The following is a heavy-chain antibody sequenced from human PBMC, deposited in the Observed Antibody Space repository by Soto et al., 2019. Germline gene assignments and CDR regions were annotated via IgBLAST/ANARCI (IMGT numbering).Heavy chain of an antibody. J-gene: IGHJ5*02. CDR2: ISFRSSTI. CDR3: ARDNVMAGSFDP. Sequence: QLVESGGGLVQPGGSLRLSCAASGFTFSTYSMNWARQAPGKGLEWVAYISFRSSTIFYADSVRGRFTISRDNAKNSLYLQMNTLRDEDTAVYYCARDNVMAGSFDPWGQGTLVTVSS. V-gene: IGHV3-48*02. D-gene: IGHD2-8*01. CDR1: GFTFSTYS.